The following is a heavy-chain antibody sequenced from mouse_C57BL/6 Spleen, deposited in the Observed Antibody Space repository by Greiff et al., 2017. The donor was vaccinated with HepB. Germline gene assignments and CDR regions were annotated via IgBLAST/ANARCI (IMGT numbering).Heavy chain of an antibody. CDR1: GYTFTDYY. V-gene: IGHV1-76*01. J-gene: IGHJ1*03. CDR2: IYPGSGNT. D-gene: IGHD1-1*01. CDR3: ARSPFITTVVATGYFDV. Sequence: VQLQESGAELVRPGASVKLSCKASGYTFTDYYINWVKQRPGQGLEWIARIYPGSGNTYYNEKFKGKATLTAEKSSSTAYMQLSSLTSEDSAVYFCARSPFITTVVATGYFDVWGTGTTVTVSS.